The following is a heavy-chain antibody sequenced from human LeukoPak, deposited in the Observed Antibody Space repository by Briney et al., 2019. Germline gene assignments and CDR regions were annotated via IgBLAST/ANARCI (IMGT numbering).Heavy chain of an antibody. V-gene: IGHV4-59*08. CDR3: ARFYCSSTSCYGGAFDI. CDR1: GGSISSYY. CDR2: IYYGGST. J-gene: IGHJ3*02. Sequence: SETLSLTCTVSGGSISSYYWTWIRQPPGKGLEWIGFIYYGGSTNYNPSLKSRITISVDTSRNQFSLKLSSVTAADTAVYYCARFYCSSTSCYGGAFDIWGQGTMVTVSS. D-gene: IGHD2-2*01.